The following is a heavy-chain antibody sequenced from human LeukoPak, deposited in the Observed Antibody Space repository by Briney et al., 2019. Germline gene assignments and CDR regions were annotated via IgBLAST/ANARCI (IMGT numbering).Heavy chain of an antibody. V-gene: IGHV4-59*01. CDR1: GGSISSYY. CDR2: IYYSGST. CDR3: ARGRFDYGGYFDY. D-gene: IGHD4-23*01. J-gene: IGHJ4*02. Sequence: PSETLSLTCTVSGGSISSYYWSWIRQPPGKGLEWIGYIYYSGSTNYNPSLKSRVTISVDTSKNRFSLKLSSVTAADTAVYYCARGRFDYGGYFDYWGQGTLVTVSS.